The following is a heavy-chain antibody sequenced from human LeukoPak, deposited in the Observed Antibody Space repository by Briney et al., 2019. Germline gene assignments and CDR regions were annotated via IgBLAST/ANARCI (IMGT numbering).Heavy chain of an antibody. V-gene: IGHV3-23*01. CDR2: IRSNGDTT. CDR3: ARADYMTANDY. Sequence: GGSLRLSCAASGFTFRSIAMTWVRQAPGKGLEWVSSIRSNGDTTYNADSVKGRFTISRDNSKNTLYLQMNSLRAEDTAVYYCARADYMTANDYWGQGTLVTVSS. D-gene: IGHD2-21*02. CDR1: GFTFRSIA. J-gene: IGHJ4*02.